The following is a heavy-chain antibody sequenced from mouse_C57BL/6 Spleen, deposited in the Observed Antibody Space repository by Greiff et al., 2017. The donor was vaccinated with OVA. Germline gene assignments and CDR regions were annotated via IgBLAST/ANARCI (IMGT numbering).Heavy chain of an antibody. CDR1: GFTFSSYN. J-gene: IGHJ3*01. D-gene: IGHD2-3*01. CDR2: ISGGGGNT. V-gene: IGHV5-9*01. Sequence: EVKRVESGGGLVKPGGSLKLSCAASGFTFSSYNMSWVRQTPEKRLEWVATISGGGGNTYYPDSVKGRFTISRDNAKNTLYLQMSSLRSEDTALYYCARRDGYYPFAYWGQGTLVTVSA. CDR3: ARRDGYYPFAY.